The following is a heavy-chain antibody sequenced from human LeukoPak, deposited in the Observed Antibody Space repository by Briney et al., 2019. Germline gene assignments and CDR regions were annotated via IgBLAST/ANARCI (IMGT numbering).Heavy chain of an antibody. J-gene: IGHJ5*01. D-gene: IGHD6-6*01. CDR3: TRDPRHFDS. CDR1: GFTFSDSY. Sequence: GGSLRLSCAASGFTFSDSYMTWVRQAPGKGVEWVAYISGSGHDINYSDSEKGRFTISRDNAKNSLYLQMSSLRVEDTAVYYCTRDPRHFDSCGQGTLVTVSS. CDR2: ISGSGHDI. V-gene: IGHV3-11*04.